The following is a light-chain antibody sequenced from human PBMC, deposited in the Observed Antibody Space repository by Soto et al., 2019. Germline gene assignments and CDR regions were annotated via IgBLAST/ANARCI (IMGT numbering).Light chain of an antibody. J-gene: IGLJ3*02. CDR3: QTWGTGIHGV. V-gene: IGLV4-69*01. CDR2: LDSDGSH. CDR1: SGHSSYA. Sequence: QPVLTQSPSASASLGASVKLTCTLSSGHSSYAIAWHQQQPEKGPRYLMKLDSDGSHTKGDAIPDRFSGSSSGAERYLTISSLQSEDEADYYCQTWGTGIHGVFGGGTKLTVL.